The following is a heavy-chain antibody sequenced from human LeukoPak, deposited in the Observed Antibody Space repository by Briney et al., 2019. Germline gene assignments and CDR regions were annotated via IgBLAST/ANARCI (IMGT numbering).Heavy chain of an antibody. CDR3: AKSIAARVYYFDY. D-gene: IGHD6-13*01. CDR2: IIPIFGTA. V-gene: IGHV1-69*05. CDR1: GGTFSSYA. J-gene: IGHJ4*02. Sequence: SVKVSCKASGGTFSSYAISWVRHAPGQGLEWMGGIIPIFGTANYAQKFQGRVTITTDESTSTAYMELSSLRSEDTAVYYCAKSIAARVYYFDYWGQGTLVTVSS.